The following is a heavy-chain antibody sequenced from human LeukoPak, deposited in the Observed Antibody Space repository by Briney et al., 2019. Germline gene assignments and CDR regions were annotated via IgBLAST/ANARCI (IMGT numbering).Heavy chain of an antibody. CDR1: GGSVSSTNS. CDR3: ARVDPPRRLDY. D-gene: IGHD2-21*02. V-gene: IGHV4-4*02. CDR2: IYHSGSA. Sequence: PSGTLPLTCAVSGGSVSSTNSWSWVRQSPGKGLEWIGEIYHSGSANYNPSLRSRVTMSLDKSKNQFSLKLSSVTAADTAVYYCARVDPPRRLDYWGQGTLVTVSS. J-gene: IGHJ4*02.